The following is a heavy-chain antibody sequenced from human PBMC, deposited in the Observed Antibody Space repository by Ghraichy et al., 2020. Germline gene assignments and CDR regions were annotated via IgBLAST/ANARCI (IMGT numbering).Heavy chain of an antibody. CDR3: ARQGGSYLPRFGDY. Sequence: GGSLRLSCKASGYSFTSYWIGWVRQMPGKGLEWMGIIYPGDSDTRYSPSFQGQVTISTDKSISTTYLQWSSLKASDTAMYYCARQGGSYLPRFGDYWGQGTRITVSS. CDR2: IYPGDSDT. CDR1: GYSFTSYW. D-gene: IGHD1-26*01. V-gene: IGHV5-51*01. J-gene: IGHJ4*02.